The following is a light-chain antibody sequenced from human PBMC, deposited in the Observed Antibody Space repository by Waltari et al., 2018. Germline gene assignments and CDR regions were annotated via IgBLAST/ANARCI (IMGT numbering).Light chain of an antibody. CDR3: CSYAGNCTVV. V-gene: IGLV2-23*02. Sequence: QSALTQPAPVSGSPGQSITISCTGTSSHVGSYDLALWYQQHPGKAPKLMIYEVNKRPSGVSHRFSGSRSGNTASLTISGLQAEDEADYHCCSYAGNCTVVFGGGTKLTVL. J-gene: IGLJ2*01. CDR2: EVN. CDR1: SSHVGSYDL.